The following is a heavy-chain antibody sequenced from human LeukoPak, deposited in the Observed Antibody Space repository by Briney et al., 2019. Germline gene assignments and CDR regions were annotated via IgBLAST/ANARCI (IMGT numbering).Heavy chain of an antibody. CDR1: GGSISSSSYY. V-gene: IGHV4-39*07. Sequence: SETLSLTCTVSGGSISSSSYYWGWIRQPPGKGLEWIGSIYHSGSTYYNPSLKSRVTISVDTSKNQFSLKLSSVTAADTAVYYCARAGPKERGMDYYYYYMDVWGKGTTVTVSS. D-gene: IGHD1-1*01. J-gene: IGHJ6*03. CDR3: ARAGPKERGMDYYYYYMDV. CDR2: IYHSGST.